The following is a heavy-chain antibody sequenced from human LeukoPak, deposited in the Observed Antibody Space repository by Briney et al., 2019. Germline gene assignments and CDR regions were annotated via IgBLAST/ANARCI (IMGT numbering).Heavy chain of an antibody. CDR3: ARVRDGLRSSWFDP. D-gene: IGHD5-24*01. V-gene: IGHV1-18*01. CDR2: ISAYNGNT. CDR1: GYTFTSYG. J-gene: IGHJ5*02. Sequence: ASVTVSCTASGYTFTSYGISWVRQAPGQGLEWMGWISAYNGNTNYAQKLQGRVTMTTDTSTSTTYMELRSLRSDDTAVYYCARVRDGLRSSWFDPWGQGTLVTVSS.